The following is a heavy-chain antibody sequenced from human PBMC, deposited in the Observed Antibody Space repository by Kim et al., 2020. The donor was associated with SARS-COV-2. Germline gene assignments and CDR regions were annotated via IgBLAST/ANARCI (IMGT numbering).Heavy chain of an antibody. CDR3: AGGVAGDY. V-gene: IGHV3-7*01. J-gene: IGHJ4*02. D-gene: IGHD6-13*01. Sequence: GSDKYYGDSVKGRFTISRDNAKNSVYLQMNSLRDEDTSVYYCAGGVAGDYWGQGALVTVSS. CDR2: GSDK.